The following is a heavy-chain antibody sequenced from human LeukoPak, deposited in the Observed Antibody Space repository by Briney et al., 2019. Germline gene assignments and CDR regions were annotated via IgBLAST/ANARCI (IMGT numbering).Heavy chain of an antibody. Sequence: ASVKVSCKASGYTFTGYCMHWVRQAPGQGLEWMGWINPNSGGTNYAQKFQGRVTMTRDTSISTAYMELSRLRSDDTAVYYCARVPLYSSSPWYFDYWGQGTLVTVSS. D-gene: IGHD6-13*01. V-gene: IGHV1-2*02. CDR3: ARVPLYSSSPWYFDY. CDR2: INPNSGGT. CDR1: GYTFTGYC. J-gene: IGHJ4*02.